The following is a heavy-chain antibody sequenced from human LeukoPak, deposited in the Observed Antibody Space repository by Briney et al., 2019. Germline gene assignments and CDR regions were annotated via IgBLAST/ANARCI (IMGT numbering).Heavy chain of an antibody. CDR1: EFTFSSYS. CDR2: ITNSGNSK. V-gene: IGHV3-48*01. CDR3: ARDVGENYYDSSGYLFDY. Sequence: GGSLRLSCAASEFTFSSYSMDWVRQAPGKGLEWVSYITNSGNSKSYADSVKGRFTISRDNTKNSLYLQMNGLRAEDTAVYYCARDVGENYYDSSGYLFDYWGQGTLVTVSS. J-gene: IGHJ4*02. D-gene: IGHD3-22*01.